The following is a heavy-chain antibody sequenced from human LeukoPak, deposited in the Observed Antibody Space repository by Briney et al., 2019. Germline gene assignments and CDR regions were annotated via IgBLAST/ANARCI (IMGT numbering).Heavy chain of an antibody. CDR1: GYTFTSYG. V-gene: IGHV1-18*01. CDR2: ISAYSGNT. J-gene: IGHJ4*02. D-gene: IGHD5-12*01. Sequence: ASVKVSCKASGYTFTSYGIIWVRQAPGQGLEWMGWISAYSGNTNYAQKLQGRDTMTTDTATSTAYMEVRSLRSDDTAVYYCARDSDYSGYDWFVYWGQGTLVTVSS. CDR3: ARDSDYSGYDWFVY.